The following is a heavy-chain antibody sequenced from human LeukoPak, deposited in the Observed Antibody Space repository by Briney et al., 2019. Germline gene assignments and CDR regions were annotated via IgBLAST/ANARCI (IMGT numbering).Heavy chain of an antibody. CDR3: TRGSYGDYEY. Sequence: GGSLRLSCAASGFTFSSYSMNWVRQAPGKGLEWVSYISSSSSAIYYADSVRGRFTISRDNAENSLYLQMNSLRAEDTAVYYCTRGSYGDYEYWGQGTLVTVSS. CDR1: GFTFSSYS. J-gene: IGHJ4*02. V-gene: IGHV3-48*01. D-gene: IGHD4-17*01. CDR2: ISSSSSAI.